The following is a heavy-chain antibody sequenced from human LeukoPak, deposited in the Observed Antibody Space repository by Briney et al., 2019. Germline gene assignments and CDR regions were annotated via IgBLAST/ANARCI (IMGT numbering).Heavy chain of an antibody. D-gene: IGHD5-24*01. J-gene: IGHJ4*02. CDR2: VNPNSGDT. Sequence: ASVKVSCKASGYIFTGYYIHWVRQAPGQRLESMGWVNPNSGDTSYAQNFQGRVTMTRDTSINTAYMELSRLRSDDTAVYYCAKFRVEMATKIRDRIRYFDYWGQGTLVTVSS. CDR1: GYIFTGYY. V-gene: IGHV1-2*02. CDR3: AKFRVEMATKIRDRIRYFDY.